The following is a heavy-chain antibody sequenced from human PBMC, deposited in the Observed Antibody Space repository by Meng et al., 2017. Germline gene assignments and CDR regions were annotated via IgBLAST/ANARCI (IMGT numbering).Heavy chain of an antibody. CDR3: ARDPMDSSNLKHGLAY. CDR1: GFTFSSYG. D-gene: IGHD4-11*01. CDR2: IWYDGSNK. J-gene: IGHJ4*02. Sequence: GGPLRLSCAASGFTFSSYGMHWVRQAPGKGLEWVAVIWYDGSNKYYADSVKGRFTISRDNSKNTLYLQMNSLRAEDTAVYYCARDPMDSSNLKHGLAYWGQGTLVTVSS. V-gene: IGHV3-33*01.